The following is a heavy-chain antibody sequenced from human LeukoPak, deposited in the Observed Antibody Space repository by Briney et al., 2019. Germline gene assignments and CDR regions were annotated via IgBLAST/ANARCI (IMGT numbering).Heavy chain of an antibody. V-gene: IGHV3-48*03. D-gene: IGHD4-17*01. CDR1: GFTFSSYE. J-gene: IGHJ3*02. Sequence: GGSLRLSCAASGFTFSSYEMNWVRQAPGKGLEWVAYIIRSGSNIYYAGSVKGRFTISRDNAKNSLYLQMNSLRAEDTAVYYCARDTSVTPFDIWGQGTMVTVSS. CDR2: IIRSGSNI. CDR3: ARDTSVTPFDI.